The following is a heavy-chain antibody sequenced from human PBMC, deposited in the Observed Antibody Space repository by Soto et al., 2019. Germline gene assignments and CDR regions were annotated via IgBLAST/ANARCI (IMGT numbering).Heavy chain of an antibody. J-gene: IGHJ4*02. D-gene: IGHD6-13*01. CDR2: ISGSGGST. V-gene: IGHV3-23*01. CDR3: AKIHPPSSSSAHDY. CDR1: GFTFSSYA. Sequence: GGSLRLSCAASGFTFSSYAVSWVRQAPGKGLEWVSAISGSGGSTYYADSVKGRFTISRGNSKNTLYLQMNSLRAEDTAVYYCAKIHPPSSSSAHDYWGQGTLVTVSS.